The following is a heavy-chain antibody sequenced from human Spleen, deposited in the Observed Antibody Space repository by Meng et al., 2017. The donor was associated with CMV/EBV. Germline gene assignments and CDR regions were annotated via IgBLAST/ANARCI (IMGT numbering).Heavy chain of an antibody. CDR3: ARQALSTVFGASPPHKWFDL. J-gene: IGHJ5*01. Sequence: ASVKVSCKASAYTFTDYDIHWVRQAPGQGLEWMGWINPNSGGINYAQKFQGRVALTRDTSIATASMELSRLRSDDTAVYYCARQALSTVFGASPPHKWFDLWGQGTLVTVSS. CDR1: AYTFTDYD. CDR2: INPNSGGI. V-gene: IGHV1-2*02. D-gene: IGHD3-3*01.